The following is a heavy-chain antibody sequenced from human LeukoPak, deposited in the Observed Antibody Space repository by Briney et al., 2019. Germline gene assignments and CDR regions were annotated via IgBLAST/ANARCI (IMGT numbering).Heavy chain of an antibody. D-gene: IGHD2-2*02. V-gene: IGHV4-4*07. J-gene: IGHJ1*01. CDR2: IYTSGST. CDR3: ASLGYCSSTSCYTGGVQH. CDR1: GGSISSYY. Sequence: PSETLSLTCTVSGGSISSYYWSWIRQPAGKGLEWIGRIYTSGSTNYNPSLKSRVTMSVDTSKNQFSLKLSSVTAADTAVYYCASLGYCSSTSCYTGGVQHWGQGTLVTVSS.